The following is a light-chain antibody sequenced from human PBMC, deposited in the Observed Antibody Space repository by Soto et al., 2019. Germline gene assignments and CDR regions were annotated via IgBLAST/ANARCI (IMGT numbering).Light chain of an antibody. V-gene: IGKV3-20*01. Sequence: EIVLTQSPGTLSLSPGERATLSCRASQSVSISYLAWYQQKPGQAPRLLIYGASSIATGITDRFSGSGSGKNFTLNISRLEPEDFAVYGCKHVGRGRTFGQGTKVEIK. CDR1: QSVSISY. J-gene: IGKJ1*01. CDR3: KHVGRGRT. CDR2: GAS.